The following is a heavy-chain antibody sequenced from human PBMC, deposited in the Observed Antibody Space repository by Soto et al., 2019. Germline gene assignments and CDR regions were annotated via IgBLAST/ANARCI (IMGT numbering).Heavy chain of an antibody. CDR2: VRQDGSQK. CDR3: VRYSRSVCHFHS. CDR1: DFAFSSYW. V-gene: IGHV3-7*01. Sequence: PRRSLRLSCQSSDFAFSSYWMSKVRQAPGKGLDWVANVRQDGSQKFLVASVKGRFTISREKPTNSMYLKMYSLRLEDTAVFFYVRYSRSVCHFHSRSQGSRVIVSS. D-gene: IGHD2-21*01. J-gene: IGHJ5*01.